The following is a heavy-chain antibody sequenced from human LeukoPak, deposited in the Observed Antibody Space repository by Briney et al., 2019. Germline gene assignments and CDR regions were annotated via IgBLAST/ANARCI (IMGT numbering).Heavy chain of an antibody. D-gene: IGHD2-8*02. CDR3: VREESGGYFDY. J-gene: IGHJ4*02. CDR1: GFTFTNYL. CDR2: IAPSVDTT. V-gene: IGHV1-46*01. Sequence: GASVKISCKSSGFTFTNYLLHWVRQAPGQGLEWVGRIAPSVDTTNYAQRFRDRVTMTRDTSTSTVYMELSSLRSEDTAVYYCVREESGGYFDYWGLGTLVTVSS.